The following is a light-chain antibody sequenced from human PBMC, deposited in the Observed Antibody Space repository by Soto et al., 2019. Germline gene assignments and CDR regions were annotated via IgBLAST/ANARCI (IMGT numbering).Light chain of an antibody. V-gene: IGKV3-15*01. CDR1: QSVSSN. J-gene: IGKJ2*01. Sequence: EIVMTQSPATLSVSPGERATLSCRASQSVSSNLAWYQQKPGQAPRLLISGASTRATGIPARFSGSGSGTEVTLTISSLQSEDFAVYYCQQYNNWPYTFGQGTKLEIK. CDR3: QQYNNWPYT. CDR2: GAS.